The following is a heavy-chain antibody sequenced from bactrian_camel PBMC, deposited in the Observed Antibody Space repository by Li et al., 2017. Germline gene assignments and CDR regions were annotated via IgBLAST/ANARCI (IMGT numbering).Heavy chain of an antibody. Sequence: HVQLVESGGGSVQAGGSLRLSCAASGYTYNRNCMAWFRQAPGKEREGVARIATGSGNTYYADSVKGRLTISRDNAKSTVYLQMNSLKSTDTAVYLRATSSGPPEDDDLGLGVFGHWGQGTQVTVS. CDR2: IATGSGNT. CDR1: GYTYNRNC. CDR3: ATSSGPPEDDDLGLGVFGH. D-gene: IGHD1*01. V-gene: IGHV3S1*01. J-gene: IGHJ4*01.